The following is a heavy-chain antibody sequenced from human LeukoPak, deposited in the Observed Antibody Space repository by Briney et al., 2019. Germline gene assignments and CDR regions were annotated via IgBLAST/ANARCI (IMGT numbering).Heavy chain of an antibody. CDR2: IYYSGST. V-gene: IGHV4-39*07. Sequence: SETLSLTCTVSGGSISSSSYYWGWIRQPPGKGLEWIGSIYYSGSTYYNPSLKGRVTISVDTSKNQFSLKPSSETAADTAVYYCARTHPLYYYDSSGYYHWGQGTLATVSS. CDR1: GGSISSSSYY. CDR3: ARTHPLYYYDSSGYYH. J-gene: IGHJ5*02. D-gene: IGHD3-22*01.